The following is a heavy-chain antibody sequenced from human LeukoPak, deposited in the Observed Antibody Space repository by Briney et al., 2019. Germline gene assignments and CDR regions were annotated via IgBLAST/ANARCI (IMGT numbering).Heavy chain of an antibody. CDR2: INHSGST. Sequence: SETLSLTCAVYGGSFSGYHWSWIRQPPGKGLEWIGEINHSGSTNYNPSLKSRVTISVDTSKNQFSLKLSSVTAADTAVYYCARGRWELRFDYWGQGTLVTVSS. D-gene: IGHD1-26*01. J-gene: IGHJ4*02. CDR3: ARGRWELRFDY. CDR1: GGSFSGYH. V-gene: IGHV4-34*01.